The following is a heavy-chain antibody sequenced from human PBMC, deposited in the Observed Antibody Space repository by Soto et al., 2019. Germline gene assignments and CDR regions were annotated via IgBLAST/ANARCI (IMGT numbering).Heavy chain of an antibody. CDR2: IYYSGST. V-gene: IGHV4-39*01. CDR3: ARHNVAAAGIYYYYGMDV. CDR1: GGSISSSSYY. Sequence: SETLSLTCTVSGGSISSSSYYWGWNRQPPGKGLEWIGSIYYSGSTYYNPSLKSRVTISVDTSKNQFSLKLSSVTAADTAVYYCARHNVAAAGIYYYYGMDVWGQGTTVTVSS. D-gene: IGHD6-13*01. J-gene: IGHJ6*02.